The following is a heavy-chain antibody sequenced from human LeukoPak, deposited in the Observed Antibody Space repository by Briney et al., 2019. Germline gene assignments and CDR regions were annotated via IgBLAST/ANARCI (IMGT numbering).Heavy chain of an antibody. CDR1: GGSISSYY. CDR3: ARGYDILTGYQRGFDY. J-gene: IGHJ4*02. V-gene: IGHV4-4*07. D-gene: IGHD3-9*01. CDR2: IYTSGST. Sequence: PSETLSLTCTVSGGSISSYYRSWIRQPAGKGLEWIGRIYTSGSTNYNPSLKSRVTMSVDTSKNQFSLKQSSVTAADTAVYYCARGYDILTGYQRGFDYWGQGTLVTVSS.